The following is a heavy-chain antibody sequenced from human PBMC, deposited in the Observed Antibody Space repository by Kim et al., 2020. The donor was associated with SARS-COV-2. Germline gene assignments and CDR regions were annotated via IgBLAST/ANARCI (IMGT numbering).Heavy chain of an antibody. J-gene: IGHJ4*02. CDR2: IYPGDSDT. V-gene: IGHV5-51*01. CDR3: ARGLRGVTLLRGIDY. CDR1: GYSLPSYW. Sequence: GESLKISCKGSGYSLPSYWIGWVRQMPGKGLEWMGIIYPGDSDTRYNPSLQGQVTISADKSISTAYLQWSSLKASDTAMYYCARGLRGVTLLRGIDYWGQGTLVTVSS. D-gene: IGHD3-10*01.